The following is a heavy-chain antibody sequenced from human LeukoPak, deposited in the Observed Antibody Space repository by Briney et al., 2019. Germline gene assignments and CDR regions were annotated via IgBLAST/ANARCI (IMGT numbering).Heavy chain of an antibody. Sequence: SGTLSLTCTVSGGSVTKYYWHWIRQAPGKGLEWIGFIFHTGITNYNPSLKSRVTISVDTSKNQFSLKLTSVTAADTAVYFCARDLFPINWFESWGQGTLVTVSS. CDR1: GGSVTKYY. J-gene: IGHJ5*01. D-gene: IGHD2-2*02. CDR3: ARDLFPINWFES. V-gene: IGHV4-59*02. CDR2: IFHTGIT.